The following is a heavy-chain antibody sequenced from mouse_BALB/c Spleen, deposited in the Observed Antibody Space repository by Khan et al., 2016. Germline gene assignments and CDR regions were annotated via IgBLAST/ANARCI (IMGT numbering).Heavy chain of an antibody. V-gene: IGHV3-1*02. Sequence: EVQLQESGPDLVKPSQSLSLTCTVTGYSITSGYSWHWIRQFPGNKLEWMGYIHYSGNTNYNPSLKSRISITRDTSKNQFFLHLNSVTTEDTATYYCARIYGNYVFTYWGQGTRVTVSA. J-gene: IGHJ3*01. CDR1: GYSITSGYS. D-gene: IGHD2-1*01. CDR3: ARIYGNYVFTY. CDR2: IHYSGNT.